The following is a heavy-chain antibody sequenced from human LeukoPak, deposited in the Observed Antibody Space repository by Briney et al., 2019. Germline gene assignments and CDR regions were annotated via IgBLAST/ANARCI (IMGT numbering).Heavy chain of an antibody. Sequence: PGGSLRLSCEASRFTFNNFGMHWVRQAAGKGLEWVAFIGYDESKKYYAESGKGRFTIARADSKNTLYLQMSALKAADTAVYYCVKNHKAVTISGVPSQGYWGQGTLVTVSS. CDR2: IGYDESKK. D-gene: IGHD3-3*01. V-gene: IGHV3-30*02. J-gene: IGHJ4*02. CDR3: VKNHKAVTISGVPSQGY. CDR1: RFTFNNFG.